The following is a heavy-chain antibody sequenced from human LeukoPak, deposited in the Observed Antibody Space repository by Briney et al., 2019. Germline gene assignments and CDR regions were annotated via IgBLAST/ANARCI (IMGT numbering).Heavy chain of an antibody. V-gene: IGHV5-51*01. Sequence: GESLKISCKGSGYTFTNSWIGWVRQMPGKGLEWMGIIYPGDSDTRYSPSFQGQVTISADKSISTAYLQWNSLKAWDTAMYYCARQSYDILTGYSEGAFDYWGQGTLVTVSS. CDR2: IYPGDSDT. CDR3: ARQSYDILTGYSEGAFDY. D-gene: IGHD3-9*01. J-gene: IGHJ4*02. CDR1: GYTFTNSW.